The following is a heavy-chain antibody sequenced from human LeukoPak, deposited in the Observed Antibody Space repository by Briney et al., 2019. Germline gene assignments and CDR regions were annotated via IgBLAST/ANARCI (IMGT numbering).Heavy chain of an antibody. CDR1: GGSISSGGYY. CDR2: IYYSGST. Sequence: PSETLSLTCTVSGGSISSGGYYWSWIRQHPGKGLEWIGYIYYSGSTYYNPSLKSRVTISVDTSKNQFSLKLSSVTAADTAVYYCARVGVIRYNWFDPWGQGTLVTVSS. D-gene: IGHD3-10*01. J-gene: IGHJ5*02. V-gene: IGHV4-31*03. CDR3: ARVGVIRYNWFDP.